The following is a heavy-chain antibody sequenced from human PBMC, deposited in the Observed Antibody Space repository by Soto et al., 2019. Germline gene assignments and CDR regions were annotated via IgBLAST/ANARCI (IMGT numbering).Heavy chain of an antibody. Sequence: SETLSLTCTVSGGSISSGDYYWSWIRQPPGKGLEWIGYIYYSGSTYYNPSLKRRVTISVDTSKNQFSLKLSSVTAADTAVYYCARARAGYSSSFAFDIWGQGTMVTVSS. J-gene: IGHJ3*02. CDR2: IYYSGST. D-gene: IGHD6-13*01. CDR3: ARARAGYSSSFAFDI. CDR1: GGSISSGDYY. V-gene: IGHV4-30-4*01.